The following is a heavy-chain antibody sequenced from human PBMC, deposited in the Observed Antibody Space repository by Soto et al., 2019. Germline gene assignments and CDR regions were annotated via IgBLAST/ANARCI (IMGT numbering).Heavy chain of an antibody. V-gene: IGHV3-23*01. CDR3: ANAIYSYYYGMDV. J-gene: IGHJ6*02. Sequence: GSLRLSCAASGFTFSSYAMSWVRQAPGKGLEWVSAISGSGCSTYYADSVKGRFTISRDNSKNTLYLQMNSLRAEDTAVYYCANAIYSYYYGMDVWGQGTTVTVSS. CDR1: GFTFSSYA. D-gene: IGHD3-3*01. CDR2: ISGSGCST.